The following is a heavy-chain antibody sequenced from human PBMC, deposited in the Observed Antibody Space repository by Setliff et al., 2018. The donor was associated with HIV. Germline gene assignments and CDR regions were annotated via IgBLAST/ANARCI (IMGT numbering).Heavy chain of an antibody. J-gene: IGHJ4*02. CDR2: IYSGGST. D-gene: IGHD3-22*01. V-gene: IGHV3-66*02. CDR1: GGSISSNSSY. Sequence: PSETLSLTCTVSGGSISSNSSYWGWIRQAPGKGLEWVSVIYSGGSTYYADSVKGRFTISRDNSKNTLYLQMNSLRAEDTAVYYCARNYDSSGYPFDNWGQGTLVTVSS. CDR3: ARNYDSSGYPFDN.